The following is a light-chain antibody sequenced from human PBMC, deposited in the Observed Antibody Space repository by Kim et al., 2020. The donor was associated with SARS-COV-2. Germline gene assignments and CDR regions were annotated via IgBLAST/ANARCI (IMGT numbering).Light chain of an antibody. V-gene: IGKV3-11*01. CDR3: QQRSNWPLT. CDR1: PIVSSF. Sequence: LSPGAIATLSCTASPIVSSFFASYQQNPGQAPRLLIYDASNRATGIPARFSGSGSGTDFTLTISSLEPEDFAVYYCQQRSNWPLTFGGGTKVEIK. J-gene: IGKJ4*01. CDR2: DAS.